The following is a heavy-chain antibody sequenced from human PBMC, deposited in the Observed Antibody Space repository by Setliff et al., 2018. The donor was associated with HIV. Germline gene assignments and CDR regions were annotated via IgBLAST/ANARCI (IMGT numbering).Heavy chain of an antibody. Sequence: SETLSLTCAVSGGSISSYHWSWIRQPPGKGLEWIGYIYFRGSTNYNPSLKSRVTISVDTSKIQFSLELRSVTAADTAVYYCARGGKWLAFDYWGQGTLVTVSS. V-gene: IGHV4-59*13. CDR3: ARGGKWLAFDY. CDR2: IYFRGST. J-gene: IGHJ4*02. D-gene: IGHD6-19*01. CDR1: GGSISSYH.